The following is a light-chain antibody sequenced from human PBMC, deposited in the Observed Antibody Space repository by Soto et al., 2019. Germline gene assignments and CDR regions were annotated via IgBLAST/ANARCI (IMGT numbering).Light chain of an antibody. CDR1: QSVSSN. J-gene: IGKJ4*01. V-gene: IGKV3-15*01. CDR2: GAS. CDR3: MQGLQTPLP. Sequence: EIVMTQSPATLSVSPGERATISCRASQSVSSNLAWYQQKPGQAPRLLIYGASTRATGIPARFSGSGSGTDFTLRISRVEAEDVGVYYCMQGLQTPLPFGGGTKVEIK.